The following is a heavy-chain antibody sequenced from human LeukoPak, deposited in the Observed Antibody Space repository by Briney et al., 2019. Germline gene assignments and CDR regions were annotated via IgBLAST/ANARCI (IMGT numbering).Heavy chain of an antibody. CDR2: VWSDERNN. V-gene: IGHV3-33*01. CDR1: GFRFSDYG. J-gene: IGHJ3*02. D-gene: IGHD1-1*01. CDR3: AREGLTTTPNNAFDI. Sequence: GGSLRLSCAASGFRFSDYGMHWVRQAPGKGLEWVAGVWSDERNNYYADSVKGRFTISRDNSKNMLYLQINNLRAEDTAVYYCAREGLTTTPNNAFDIWGQGTMVIVSS.